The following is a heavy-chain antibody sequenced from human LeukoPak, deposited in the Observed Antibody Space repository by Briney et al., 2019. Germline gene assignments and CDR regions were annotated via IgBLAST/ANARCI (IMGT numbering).Heavy chain of an antibody. V-gene: IGHV3-43*01. D-gene: IGHD3-22*01. J-gene: IGHJ4*02. CDR1: GFTFDDYS. CDR3: AKDTFSRGQSGYFDY. CDR2: IGWDGRST. Sequence: GGSLRLSCAASGFTFDDYSMHWVRQAPGKGLEWISLIGWDGRSTYYADSVKGRFTISRDNSKNSLYLQMNSPRTEDTAFYYCAKDTFSRGQSGYFDYWGQGTLVTVSS.